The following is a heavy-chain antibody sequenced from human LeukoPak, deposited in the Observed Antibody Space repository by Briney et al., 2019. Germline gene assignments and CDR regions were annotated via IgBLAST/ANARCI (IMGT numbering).Heavy chain of an antibody. V-gene: IGHV3-73*01. CDR3: VRHAASGGSGVDH. D-gene: IGHD3-10*01. J-gene: IGHJ4*02. Sequence: WGSLRLSCAASGFTFSGSAMHWVCQASGKGLEWVGRIRSKTNNYATAYSASVKDRFTISRDDSTNTAYLQMNSLKTEDTAVYYCVRHAASGGSGVDHWGQGTLVTVSS. CDR1: GFTFSGSA. CDR2: IRSKTNNYAT.